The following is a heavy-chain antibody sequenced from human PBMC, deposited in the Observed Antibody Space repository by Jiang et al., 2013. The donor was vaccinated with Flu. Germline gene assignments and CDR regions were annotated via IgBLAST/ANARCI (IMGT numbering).Heavy chain of an antibody. V-gene: IGHV1-69*01. J-gene: IGHJ5*02. Sequence: NYAQKFQGRVTITADESTSTAYMELSSLRSEDTAVYYCARVLIRPAAIYWFDPWGQGTLVTVSS. D-gene: IGHD2-2*01. CDR3: ARVLIRPAAIYWFDP.